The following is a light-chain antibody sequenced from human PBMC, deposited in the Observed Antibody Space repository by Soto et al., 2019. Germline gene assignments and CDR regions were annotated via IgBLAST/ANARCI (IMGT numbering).Light chain of an antibody. CDR3: QKYSASPRN. V-gene: IGKV3-20*01. J-gene: IGKJ1*01. CDR1: QTVTGNY. Sequence: EIVLTHSPGTLSFSPLYIATLSFSSSQTVTGNYLAWYHQKPGQAPRLLIHSASSRATGIPDRFSASGTGTAFTLTISRLEPEDFAVYYCQKYSASPRNFGQGTKVDIK. CDR2: SAS.